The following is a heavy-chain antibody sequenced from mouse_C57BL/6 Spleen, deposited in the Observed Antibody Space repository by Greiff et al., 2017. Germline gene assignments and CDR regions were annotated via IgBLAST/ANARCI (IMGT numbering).Heavy chain of an antibody. CDR3: AEGDNYVEGY. D-gene: IGHD1-3*01. Sequence: QVQLQQSGAELVKPGASVKLSCKASGYTFTSYWMQWVKQRPGQGLEWIGEIDPSDSYTNYNQKFKGKATLTVDTSSSTAYMQLSSLTSEDFAVYYSAEGDNYVEGYWGQGTTPTVS. V-gene: IGHV1-50*01. CDR2: IDPSDSYT. J-gene: IGHJ2*01. CDR1: GYTFTSYW.